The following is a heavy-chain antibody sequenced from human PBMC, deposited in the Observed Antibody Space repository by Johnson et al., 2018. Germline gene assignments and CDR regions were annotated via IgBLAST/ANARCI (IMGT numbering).Heavy chain of an antibody. CDR1: GFTFSNYN. Sequence: VQLVESGGGLVQPGGSLRLPCAASGFTFSNYNMNWVRQAPGRGLAWVSYISSSSNSIYYADSLKGRFTISRDNAKNSLYRQMNSLRAEETAVYSCARASYEYIWGGFHLFDYWGQGTLVTVSS. CDR3: ARASYEYIWGGFHLFDY. D-gene: IGHD3-16*01. J-gene: IGHJ4*02. CDR2: ISSSSNSI. V-gene: IGHV3-48*01.